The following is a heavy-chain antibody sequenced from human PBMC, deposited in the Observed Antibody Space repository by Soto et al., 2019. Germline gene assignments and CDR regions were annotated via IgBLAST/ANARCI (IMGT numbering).Heavy chain of an antibody. J-gene: IGHJ6*02. CDR1: GDSISSGGHY. CDR3: ARHLDYGDYVDYYYGMDV. Sequence: PSETLSLTCSVSGDSISSGGHYWGWIRQHPGKGLEWIGYISYSGITYYAPSLGSRLTISVDTSRNQFSLKLSSVTAADTAVYYCARHLDYGDYVDYYYGMDVWGQGTTVTVSS. CDR2: ISYSGIT. D-gene: IGHD4-17*01. V-gene: IGHV4-31*03.